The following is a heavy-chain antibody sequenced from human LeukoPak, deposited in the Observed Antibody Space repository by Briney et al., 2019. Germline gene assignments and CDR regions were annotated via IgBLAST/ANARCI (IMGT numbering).Heavy chain of an antibody. D-gene: IGHD2-2*01. V-gene: IGHV3-23*01. Sequence: GGSLRLSCAASGFTFSTYGMTWVRQAPGKGLEWVSAISGSAATTFYADSVKGRFTISRDNSKNTLYLQMNSLRAEDTAVYYCAREPPVGYYFDYWGQGTLVTVSS. CDR2: ISGSAATT. CDR1: GFTFSTYG. J-gene: IGHJ4*02. CDR3: AREPPVGYYFDY.